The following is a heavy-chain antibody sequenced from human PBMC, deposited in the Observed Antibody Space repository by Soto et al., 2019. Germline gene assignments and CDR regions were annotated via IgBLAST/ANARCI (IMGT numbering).Heavy chain of an antibody. D-gene: IGHD3-9*01. V-gene: IGHV4-39*07. CDR2: IYYSGST. CDR1: GGSISSSSYY. Sequence: QLQLQESGPGLVKPSETLSLTCTVSGGSISSSSYYWGWIRQPPGKGLEWIGSIYYSGSTYYNPSLKSRVTISVDKSKNHFSLKLSSVTAADTAVYYCARSITFDWLFFDYWGQGTLVTVSS. J-gene: IGHJ4*02. CDR3: ARSITFDWLFFDY.